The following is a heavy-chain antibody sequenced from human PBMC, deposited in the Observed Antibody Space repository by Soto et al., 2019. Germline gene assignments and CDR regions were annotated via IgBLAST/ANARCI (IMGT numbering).Heavy chain of an antibody. D-gene: IGHD2-15*01. CDR1: GGSISSGGYY. CDR2: IYYNGNT. CDR3: ARCSLVVIPVPGFDP. V-gene: IGHV4-31*02. J-gene: IGHJ5*02. Sequence: PSETLSLTCTVSGGSISSGGYYWSWIRQHPGRGLEWIGYIYYNGNTYYNPSLKSRVTVSVDTSKNQFSLNVRSVTAADTAVYYCARCSLVVIPVPGFDPWGQGTLVIVSS.